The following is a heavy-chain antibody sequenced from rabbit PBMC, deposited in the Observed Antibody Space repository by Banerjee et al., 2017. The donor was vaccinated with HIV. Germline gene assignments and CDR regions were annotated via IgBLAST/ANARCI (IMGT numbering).Heavy chain of an antibody. CDR1: GVSFSSNHY. V-gene: IGHV1S40*01. CDR2: IEGGSSAFS. CDR3: ARDSGSSFSSYGMDL. D-gene: IGHD8-1*01. Sequence: QPLEESGGDLVKPGASLTLTCTASGVSFSSNHYMCWVRQAPGKGLEWIACIEGGSSAFSYFASWAKGRFTISKTSSTTVTLQMTSLTAADTATYFCARDSGSSFSSYGMDLWGPGTLVTVS. J-gene: IGHJ6*01.